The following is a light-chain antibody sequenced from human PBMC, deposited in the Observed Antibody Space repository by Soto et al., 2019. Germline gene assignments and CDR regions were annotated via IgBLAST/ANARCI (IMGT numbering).Light chain of an antibody. CDR3: CSYAGVNTFYV. CDR2: GVS. V-gene: IGLV2-23*02. J-gene: IGLJ1*01. Sequence: QSVLTQPASVSWSPGQSITISCTGTSSDVGSYNLVSWYQQHPGKAPKLMIYGVSKRPSGVSDRFSGSKSGDTASLTISGLQAEDEADYYCCSYAGVNTFYVFGTGTKVTVL. CDR1: SSDVGSYNL.